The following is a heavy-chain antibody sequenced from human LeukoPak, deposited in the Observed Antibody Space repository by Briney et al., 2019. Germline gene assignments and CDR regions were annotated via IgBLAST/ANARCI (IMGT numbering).Heavy chain of an antibody. Sequence: ASVKVSCKASGYTFTSYDINWVRQATGQGLEWMGWMNPNSGNTGYAQKFQGRVTMTRNTSISTAYMELSRLRSDDTAVYYCATQVGTAMVTVIYWFDPWGQGTLVTVSS. D-gene: IGHD5-18*01. CDR3: ATQVGTAMVTVIYWFDP. J-gene: IGHJ5*02. CDR1: GYTFTSYD. CDR2: MNPNSGNT. V-gene: IGHV1-8*01.